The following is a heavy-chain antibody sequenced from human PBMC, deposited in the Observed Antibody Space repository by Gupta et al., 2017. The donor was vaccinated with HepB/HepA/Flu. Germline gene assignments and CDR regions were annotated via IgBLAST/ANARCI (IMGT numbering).Heavy chain of an antibody. CDR2: PSVFICHV. CDR3: APYY. V-gene: IGHV1-18*01. CDR1: GYTFSSYG. J-gene: IGHJ6*03. Sequence: QVQLVQSGAEMKKPGASVKVSCKASGYTFSSYGFNWVRHAPGQRPEAMGSPSVFICHVNYPKKFQRRVTCAIDTETTTAFIKCRSLRFDDAALYYCAPYY.